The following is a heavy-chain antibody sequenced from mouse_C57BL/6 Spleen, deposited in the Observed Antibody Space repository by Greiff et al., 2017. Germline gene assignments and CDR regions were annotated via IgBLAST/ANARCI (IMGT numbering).Heavy chain of an antibody. Sequence: DVKLVESGGGLVKPGGSLKLSCAASGFTFSDYGMHWVRQAPEKGLEWVAYISSGSSTIYYADTVKGRFTISRDNAKNTLFLQMTSLRSEDTAMYYCARPPYGNYWYFDVWGTGTTVTVSS. CDR2: ISSGSSTI. V-gene: IGHV5-17*01. J-gene: IGHJ1*03. CDR1: GFTFSDYG. D-gene: IGHD2-1*01. CDR3: ARPPYGNYWYFDV.